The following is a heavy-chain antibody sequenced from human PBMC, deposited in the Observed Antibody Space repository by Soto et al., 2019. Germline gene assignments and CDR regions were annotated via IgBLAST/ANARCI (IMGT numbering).Heavy chain of an antibody. D-gene: IGHD4-17*01. CDR1: GFTFSSFA. CDR2: IGSGGDDI. CDR3: ATYGQHLMDS. Sequence: GGSLRLSCAASGFTFSSFAMKWVRQAPGKGLEWVSVIGSGGDDIHYADSVKGRFTISRDNSKNTVNLQMNSLRAEDTAVYYCATYGQHLMDSWGQGTLVTVSS. J-gene: IGHJ4*02. V-gene: IGHV3-23*01.